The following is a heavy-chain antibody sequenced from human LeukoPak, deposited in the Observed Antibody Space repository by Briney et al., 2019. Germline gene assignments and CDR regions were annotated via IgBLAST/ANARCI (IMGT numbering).Heavy chain of an antibody. Sequence: GGSLRLSCAASGFTFSSYAMSWGRQAPGKGVEWVSAMSGSGGRTYYADSVKGRFTISRDNSKNTLYLQMNSLTAEDTAVYYCAKWGCSGGSCYPFDYWGQGTLVTVSS. CDR1: GFTFSSYA. CDR3: AKWGCSGGSCYPFDY. CDR2: MSGSGGRT. V-gene: IGHV3-23*01. J-gene: IGHJ4*02. D-gene: IGHD2-15*01.